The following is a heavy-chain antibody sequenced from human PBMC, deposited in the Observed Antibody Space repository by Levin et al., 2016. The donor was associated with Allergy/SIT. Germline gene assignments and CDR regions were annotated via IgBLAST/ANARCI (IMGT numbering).Heavy chain of an antibody. J-gene: IGHJ4*02. CDR3: ARGKGTTTADY. D-gene: IGHD1/OR15-1a*01. Sequence: SETLSLTCTVSGGSTSDYYWSWIRQPAGKGLEWIGRIYTSGSTNYNPSFKSRVTMSVDTSKTQFSLRLDSVSAADTAVYYCARGKGTTTADYWGQGTLVTVSS. V-gene: IGHV4-4*07. CDR2: IYTSGST. CDR1: GGSTSDYY.